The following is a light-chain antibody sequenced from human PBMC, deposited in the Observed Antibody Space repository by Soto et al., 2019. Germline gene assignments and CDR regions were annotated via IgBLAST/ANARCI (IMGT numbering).Light chain of an antibody. CDR1: SSDVGSYNL. J-gene: IGLJ2*01. V-gene: IGLV2-23*01. CDR3: CSYAGSSTWGV. Sequence: QSVLTQPASVSGSPGQSITISCTGTSSDVGSYNLVSWYQQHPGKAPKLMIYEGSKRPSGVSNRFSGSKSGNTASLTISGRQAEDEADYYCCSYAGSSTWGVFGGGTKLTVL. CDR2: EGS.